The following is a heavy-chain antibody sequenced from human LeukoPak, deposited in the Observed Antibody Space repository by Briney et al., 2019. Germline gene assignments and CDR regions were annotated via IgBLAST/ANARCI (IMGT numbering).Heavy chain of an antibody. D-gene: IGHD5-24*01. J-gene: IGHJ4*02. Sequence: PGRSLRLSCAASGFTFSSYAMHWVRQAPGKGLEWVAVISYDGSNKYYADSVKGRFTISRDNSKNTLYLQMNSLRAEDTAVYYCAKSRRWLQFSDYWGQGTLVTVSS. CDR3: AKSRRWLQFSDY. CDR1: GFTFSSYA. V-gene: IGHV3-30*04. CDR2: ISYDGSNK.